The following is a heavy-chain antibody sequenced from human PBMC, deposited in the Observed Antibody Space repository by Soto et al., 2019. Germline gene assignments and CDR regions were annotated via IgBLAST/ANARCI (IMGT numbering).Heavy chain of an antibody. CDR1: GFTFSSYD. Sequence: EAQLVESGGGLVEPGGSLRLSCAASGFTFSSYDMHWVRQIRGNGLEWVSSIGFAGDTYHADSVKGRFTISRENGRNSLSPQITSLIACDTAIYFGAPDVSYYGMDLWRHGTTVTVSS. CDR2: IGFAGDT. V-gene: IGHV3-13*01. J-gene: IGHJ6*02. CDR3: APDVSYYGMDL.